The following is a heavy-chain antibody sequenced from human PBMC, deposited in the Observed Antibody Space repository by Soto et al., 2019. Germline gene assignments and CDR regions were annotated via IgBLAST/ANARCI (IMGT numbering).Heavy chain of an antibody. Sequence: GESLKISCKGSGYSFTSYWIGWVRQAPGKGLEWVSVISGIGGSSYYAASVKGRFTISRDNSKNTLFLQMNGLRAEDTAVYYCAKVTKRAAAGRYEYYKYGMDVWGQGTTVTVSS. CDR3: AKVTKRAAAGRYEYYKYGMDV. J-gene: IGHJ6*02. D-gene: IGHD6-13*01. CDR1: GYSFTSYW. V-gene: IGHV3-23*01. CDR2: ISGIGGSS.